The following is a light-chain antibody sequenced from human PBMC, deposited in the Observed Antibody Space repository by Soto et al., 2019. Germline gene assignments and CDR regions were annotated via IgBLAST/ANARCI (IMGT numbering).Light chain of an antibody. Sequence: EIVMTQSPVTLSVSPGGRATLSCRASQSISDTLAWYPQKPGQAPRPPIHGASTRDHGCPARFSGSGSGTDFTLTTSSLQSEDFAVYYCQQYNNWPWTFGQGTKVDIK. CDR2: GAS. CDR3: QQYNNWPWT. CDR1: QSISDT. J-gene: IGKJ1*01. V-gene: IGKV3-15*01.